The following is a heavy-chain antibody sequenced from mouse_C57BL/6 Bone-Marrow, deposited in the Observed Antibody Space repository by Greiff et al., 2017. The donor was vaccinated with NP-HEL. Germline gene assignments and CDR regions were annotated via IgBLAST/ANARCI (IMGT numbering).Heavy chain of an antibody. CDR3: AREYYDYDGDYYAMDY. D-gene: IGHD2-4*01. V-gene: IGHV5-4*01. CDR1: GFTFSSYA. Sequence: VESGGGLVKPGGSLKLSCAASGFTFSSYAMSWVRQTPEKRLEWVATISDGGSYTYYPDNVKGRFTISRDNAKNNLYLQMSHLKSEDTAMYYCAREYYDYDGDYYAMDYWGQGTSVTVSS. CDR2: ISDGGSYT. J-gene: IGHJ4*01.